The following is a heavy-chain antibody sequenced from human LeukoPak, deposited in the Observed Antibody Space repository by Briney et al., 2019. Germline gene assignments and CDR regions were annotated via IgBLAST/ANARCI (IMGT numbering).Heavy chain of an antibody. V-gene: IGHV4-59*08. J-gene: IGHJ4*02. CDR3: SRHSSSGWYEVDH. CDR1: GLSFEHYF. CDR2: VYYSGST. D-gene: IGHD6-19*01. Sequence: SETLSLTCTVSGLSFEHYFWSWIRQPPGKGLEWVGYVYYSGSTDYNPSLKSRVTISVDTSKNQFSLNLNSVTAADTAVYFCSRHSSSGWYEVDHWGQGTLVTVSS.